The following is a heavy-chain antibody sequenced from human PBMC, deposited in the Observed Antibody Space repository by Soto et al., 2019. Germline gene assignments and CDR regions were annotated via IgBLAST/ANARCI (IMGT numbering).Heavy chain of an antibody. Sequence: QVQLQESGPGLVKPSETLSLTCTVSGGSISSYYWSWIRQPPGKGLEWIGYIYYSGSTNYNPSLKSRVTISVDTSKNQFSLKLSSVTAADTAVYYCASSYGSGRVYYFDYWGQGTLVTVSS. CDR1: GGSISSYY. V-gene: IGHV4-59*01. CDR3: ASSYGSGRVYYFDY. CDR2: IYYSGST. D-gene: IGHD3-10*01. J-gene: IGHJ4*02.